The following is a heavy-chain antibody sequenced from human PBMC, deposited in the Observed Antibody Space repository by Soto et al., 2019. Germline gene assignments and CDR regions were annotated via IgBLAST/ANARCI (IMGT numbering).Heavy chain of an antibody. J-gene: IGHJ4*02. CDR2: IVPLTAIP. V-gene: IGHV1-69*02. CDR1: GGTFRNYP. Sequence: QVQLVQSGTEVKKPASSVKVSCKACGGTFRNYPINWVRQAPGQGLEWMGSIVPLTAIPDYAQNFRARLTISADKSTSTAYMELSSLTSDATAMYFCARGPLDVLTSFESWGQGTLVTVSS. CDR3: ARGPLDVLTSFES.